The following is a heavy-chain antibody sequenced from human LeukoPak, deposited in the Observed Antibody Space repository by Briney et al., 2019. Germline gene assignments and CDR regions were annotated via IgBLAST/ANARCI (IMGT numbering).Heavy chain of an antibody. J-gene: IGHJ4*02. V-gene: IGHV3-33*01. CDR1: GFNFRDSG. Sequence: GGSPRLSCVGSGFNFRDSGMHWVRQAPGKGLEWVAVMWNDGITGKYADSVRGRFRVSRDNSKNTVYLQMDSLRPDGTSVYYCARDGSGWSSDYWGQGTLVTVSS. CDR2: MWNDGITG. CDR3: ARDGSGWSSDY. D-gene: IGHD6-19*01.